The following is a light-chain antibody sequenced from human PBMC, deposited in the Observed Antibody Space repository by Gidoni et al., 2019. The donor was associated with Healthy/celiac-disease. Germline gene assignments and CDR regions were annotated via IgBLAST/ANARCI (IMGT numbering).Light chain of an antibody. Sequence: EIVMTQSPATLSVSPGERATLPCRASQSVSSNVYWYTQKPGQAPRRLIDGAATRATGIPARFSGSGSGTEFTLTISSLQSEDFAVYYCQQYNNWPPLTFGGXTKVEIK. CDR2: GAA. CDR1: QSVSSN. J-gene: IGKJ4*01. CDR3: QQYNNWPPLT. V-gene: IGKV3-15*01.